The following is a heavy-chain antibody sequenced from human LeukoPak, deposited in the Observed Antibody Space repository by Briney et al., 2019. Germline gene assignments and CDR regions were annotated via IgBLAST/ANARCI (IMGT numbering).Heavy chain of an antibody. CDR1: GGSISSSSYY. CDR3: ARQNWAFDY. CDR2: IYYSGST. J-gene: IGHJ4*02. D-gene: IGHD7-27*01. V-gene: IGHV4-39*01. Sequence: SATLSLTCTVSGGSISSSSYYWGWMRQPPGKGLEWIWSIYYSGSTYYNPSLKSRVTISVDTSTNHFSLNLRSVPAAATAVYCCARQNWAFDYWGQGTLVTVSS.